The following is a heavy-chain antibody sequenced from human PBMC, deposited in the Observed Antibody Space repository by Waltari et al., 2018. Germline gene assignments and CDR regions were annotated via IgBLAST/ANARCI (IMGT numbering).Heavy chain of an antibody. CDR3: ATVAVAGYFDY. CDR1: GYSISSGYY. V-gene: IGHV4-38-2*01. CDR2: IYHSGST. J-gene: IGHJ4*02. D-gene: IGHD6-19*01. Sequence: QVQLQESGPGLVKPSETLSLTCAVSGYSISSGYYWGWIRQPPGKGLEWIGSIYHSGSTYYNPSLKSRVTISVDTSKNQFSLKLSSVTAADTAVYYCATVAVAGYFDYWGQGTLVTVSS.